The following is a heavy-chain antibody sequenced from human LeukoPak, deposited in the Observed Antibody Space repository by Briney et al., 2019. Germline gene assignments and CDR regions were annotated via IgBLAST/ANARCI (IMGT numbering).Heavy chain of an antibody. CDR2: INWNGRIT. CDR3: ARGSVQLWLRDTYYYMDV. D-gene: IGHD5-18*01. J-gene: IGHJ6*03. V-gene: IGHV3-20*04. Sequence: TGGSLRLSCAASGFTFDDYAMNWVRQVPGRGLEWVSGINWNGRITEYADSVKDRFTISRQNTKNSLYLYMNNLGGEDTALYFCARGSVQLWLRDTYYYMDVWGNGTTVTVSS. CDR1: GFTFDDYA.